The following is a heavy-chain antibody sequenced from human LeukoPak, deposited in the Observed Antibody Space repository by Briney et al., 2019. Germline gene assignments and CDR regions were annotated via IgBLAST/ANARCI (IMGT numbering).Heavy chain of an antibody. CDR2: IKSKTDGGTT. J-gene: IGHJ4*02. CDR3: TTDYGSGSYRYFNY. Sequence: GWSLRLSCAASGFTFSNVWMSWVRPTPGKGLEWVGRIKSKTDGGTTDYVAPVKGRFTISRDDSKNTLYLQMNSLKSEDTAVYYCTTDYGSGSYRYFNYWGQGTLVTVSS. V-gene: IGHV3-15*01. D-gene: IGHD3-10*01. CDR1: GFTFSNVW.